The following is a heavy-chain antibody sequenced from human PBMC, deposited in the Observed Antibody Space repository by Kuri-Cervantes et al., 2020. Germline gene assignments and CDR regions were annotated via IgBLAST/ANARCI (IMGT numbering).Heavy chain of an antibody. J-gene: IGHJ4*02. CDR2: INAGNGNT. D-gene: IGHD2-21*02. CDR3: ARSGDLWRYFDY. V-gene: IGHV1-3*01. Sequence: ASVKVSCKASGYTFTSYATHWVRQAPGQRLEWMGWINAGNGNTKYSQKFQGRVTITRDTSASTVYMELSSLRSEDTAVYYCARSGDLWRYFDYWGQGTLVTVSS. CDR1: GYTFTSYA.